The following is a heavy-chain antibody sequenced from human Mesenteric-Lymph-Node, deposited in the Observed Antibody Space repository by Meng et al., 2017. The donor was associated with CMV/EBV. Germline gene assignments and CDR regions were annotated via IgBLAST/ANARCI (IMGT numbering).Heavy chain of an antibody. CDR1: GFTFSDYY. Sequence: GESLKISCAASGFTFSDYYIHWVRQAPGQGPEWMGWINPYNGGTDYVQKFKGRVTLTRDTSISTAYMELSRLRSDDTAVYYCARDPCSRIGCYYHYYAMDVWGQGTTVTVSS. D-gene: IGHD2-2*01. CDR2: INPYNGGT. CDR3: ARDPCSRIGCYYHYYAMDV. V-gene: IGHV1-2*02. J-gene: IGHJ6*02.